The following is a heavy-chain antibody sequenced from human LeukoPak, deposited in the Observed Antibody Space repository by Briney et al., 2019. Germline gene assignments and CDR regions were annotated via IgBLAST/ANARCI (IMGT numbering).Heavy chain of an antibody. V-gene: IGHV3-53*01. D-gene: IGHD2-2*01. CDR1: GFSVSSNY. J-gene: IGHJ4*02. Sequence: GGSLRLSCAASGFSVSSNYMSWVRQAPGKGLEWVSVIYSGNSTYYADSVKGRFTISRDNSKNTLYLQMNSLRAEDTAVYYCAKLSGTSCFLDYWGQGTLVTVSS. CDR3: AKLSGTSCFLDY. CDR2: IYSGNST.